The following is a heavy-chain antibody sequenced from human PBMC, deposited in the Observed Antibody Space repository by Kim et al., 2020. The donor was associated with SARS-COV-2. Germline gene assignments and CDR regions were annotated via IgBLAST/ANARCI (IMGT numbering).Heavy chain of an antibody. CDR2: IYYSGST. Sequence: SETLSLTCTVSGGSISSYYWSWIRQPPGKGLEWIGYIYYSGSTNYNPSLKSRVTISVDTSKNQFSLKLSSVTAADTTVYYCAREDLRDGTPLYGMDVWGQGTTVTVSS. V-gene: IGHV4-59*01. J-gene: IGHJ6*02. CDR3: AREDLRDGTPLYGMDV. CDR1: GGSISSYY.